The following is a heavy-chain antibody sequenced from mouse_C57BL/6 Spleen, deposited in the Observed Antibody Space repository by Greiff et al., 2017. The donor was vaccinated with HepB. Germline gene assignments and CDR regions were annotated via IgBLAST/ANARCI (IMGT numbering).Heavy chain of an antibody. CDR1: GYSITSGYY. CDR3: ARDPGTGYFDY. D-gene: IGHD4-1*01. V-gene: IGHV3-6*01. CDR2: ISYDGSN. Sequence: DVKLQESGPGLVKPSQSLSLTCSVTGYSITSGYYWNWIRQFPGNKLEWMGYISYDGSNNYNPSLKNRISITRDTSKNQFFLKLNSVTTEDTATYYCARDPGTGYFDYWGQGTTLTVSS. J-gene: IGHJ2*01.